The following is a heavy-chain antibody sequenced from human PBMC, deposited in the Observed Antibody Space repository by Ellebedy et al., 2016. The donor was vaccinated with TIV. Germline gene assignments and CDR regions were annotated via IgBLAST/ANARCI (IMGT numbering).Heavy chain of an antibody. CDR2: IHYSGRT. V-gene: IGHV4-39*01. Sequence: SETLSLTXSVSGCHIDNTTYYWGCIRQRPEKGLEWIGNIHYSGRTHHNPSLKSRVTISVDTPKNQFSLKLSSVTAADTAVYYCARAGWGYYYYYMDVWGKGTTVTVSS. CDR1: GCHIDNTTYY. J-gene: IGHJ6*03. D-gene: IGHD2-15*01. CDR3: ARAGWGYYYYYMDV.